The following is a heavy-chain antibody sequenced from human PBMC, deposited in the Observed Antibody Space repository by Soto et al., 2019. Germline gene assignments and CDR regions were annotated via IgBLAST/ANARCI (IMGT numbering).Heavy chain of an antibody. CDR2: ISSSGSTI. CDR3: ARDRSSGYCSGGSCYSGAFYGMDV. D-gene: IGHD2-15*01. V-gene: IGHV3-11*01. J-gene: IGHJ6*02. CDR1: GFTFSDYY. Sequence: QVQLMESGGGLVKPGGSLRLSCAASGFTFSDYYMSWIRQAPGKGLEWVSYISSSGSTIYYADSVKGRFTISRDNAKNSLYLQMNSLRVEDTAVYYCARDRSSGYCSGGSCYSGAFYGMDVWGQGTTVTVSS.